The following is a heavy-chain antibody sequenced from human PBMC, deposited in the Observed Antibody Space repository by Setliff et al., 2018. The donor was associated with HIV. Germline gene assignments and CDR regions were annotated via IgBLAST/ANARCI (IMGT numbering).Heavy chain of an antibody. CDR2: IYYSGST. CDR3: ARVATGPEAFDI. V-gene: IGHV4-39*07. D-gene: IGHD3-9*01. Sequence: SETLSLTCTVSGGSISSSSYYWGWIRQPPGKGLEWIGSIYYSGSTYYNPSLKSRVTISVDTSKNQFFLKLNSVTAADTAVYYCARVATGPEAFDIWGQGTMVTVSS. CDR1: GGSISSSSYY. J-gene: IGHJ3*02.